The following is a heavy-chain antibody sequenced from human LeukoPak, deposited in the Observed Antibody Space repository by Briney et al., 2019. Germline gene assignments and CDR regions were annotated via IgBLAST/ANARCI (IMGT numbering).Heavy chain of an antibody. Sequence: ASVKVSCKASGYTFPGYYMHWVREAPGQGLEWMGWINPNSGGTNYAQKFQGRVTMTRDTSISTAYMELSRLRSDDTAVYYCAREHSSSSGKVFDYWGQGTLVTVSS. CDR1: GYTFPGYY. J-gene: IGHJ4*02. CDR3: AREHSSSSGKVFDY. D-gene: IGHD6-6*01. V-gene: IGHV1-2*02. CDR2: INPNSGGT.